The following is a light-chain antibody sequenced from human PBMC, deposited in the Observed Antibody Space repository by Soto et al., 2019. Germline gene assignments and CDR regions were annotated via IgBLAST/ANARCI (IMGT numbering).Light chain of an antibody. J-gene: IGKJ1*01. CDR3: QQYDSYSPWT. CDR2: KAS. Sequence: DIQMTQSPSTLSASVGDRVTITCRASQSFTGWLAWYQQKPGKAPKLLIYKASSLESGVPSGFSGSGSGTEFTLTISSLQPDDFATYYCQQYDSYSPWTFGQGTKVDIK. V-gene: IGKV1-5*03. CDR1: QSFTGW.